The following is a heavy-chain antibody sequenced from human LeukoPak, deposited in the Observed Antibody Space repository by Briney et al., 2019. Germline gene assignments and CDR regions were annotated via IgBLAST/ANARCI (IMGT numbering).Heavy chain of an antibody. J-gene: IGHJ4*02. D-gene: IGHD6-13*01. CDR3: AITGESSNWSLYFDY. Sequence: GGSLRLSCAASEFTVSSHYMSWVRQAPGKGLEWVSVIYTDGSTYYADSVKGRFTISRDNSKNTLYLQMNNLRAEDTAVYYCAITGESSNWSLYFDYWGQGTLVTVSS. CDR2: IYTDGST. V-gene: IGHV3-53*01. CDR1: EFTVSSHY.